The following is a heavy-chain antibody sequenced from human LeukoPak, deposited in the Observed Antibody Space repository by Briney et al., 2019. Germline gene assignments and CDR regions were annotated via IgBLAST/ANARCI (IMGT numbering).Heavy chain of an antibody. CDR2: ISWNSGSI. D-gene: IGHD5-24*01. Sequence: GRSLRLSCAASGFTFDDYAMHWVRQAPGKGLEWVSGISWNSGSIGYADSVKGRFTISRDNAKNSLYLQMNSLRAVDTAVYFCARGEEKATITALDSWGQGTLVTVSS. J-gene: IGHJ4*02. CDR1: GFTFDDYA. CDR3: ARGEEKATITALDS. V-gene: IGHV3-9*01.